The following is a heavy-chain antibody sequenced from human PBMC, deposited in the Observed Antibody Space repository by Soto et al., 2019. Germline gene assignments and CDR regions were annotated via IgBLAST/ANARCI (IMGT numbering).Heavy chain of an antibody. V-gene: IGHV3-30*18. CDR2: ISYDGSNE. CDR1: GFTFSNYG. J-gene: IGHJ4*02. CDR3: AKVVHSSTWYRYFDY. D-gene: IGHD6-13*01. Sequence: GGSLRLSCAASGFTFSNYGMHWVRQDLGKGLEWVAVISYDGSNEYYVDSVKGRFTISRDNSKNTLYLQMNSLRAEDTAVYYCAKVVHSSTWYRYFDYWGQGTLVTVSS.